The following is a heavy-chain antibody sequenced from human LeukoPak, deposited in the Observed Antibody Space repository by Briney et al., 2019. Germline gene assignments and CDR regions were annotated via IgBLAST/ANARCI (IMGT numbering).Heavy chain of an antibody. D-gene: IGHD4-17*01. CDR2: ISSSSSTI. Sequence: GGSLRLSCAASGFTFSSYSMNWVRQAPGKGLEWVSYISSSSSTIYYADSVKGRFTISRDNAKNSLYLQMNSLRAEDTAVYYCAGVPTTIYPYFDYWGQGTLVTVSS. V-gene: IGHV3-48*01. J-gene: IGHJ4*02. CDR3: AGVPTTIYPYFDY. CDR1: GFTFSSYS.